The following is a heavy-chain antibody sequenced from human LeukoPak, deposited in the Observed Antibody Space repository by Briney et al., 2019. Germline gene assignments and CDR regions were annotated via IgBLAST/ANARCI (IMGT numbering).Heavy chain of an antibody. CDR2: IYPGDSDT. CDR1: GYSFTSYW. V-gene: IGHV5-51*01. D-gene: IGHD2-15*01. J-gene: IGHJ4*02. Sequence: GESLKISCKGSGYSFTSYWIGWVRQMPRKGLEWMGIIYPGDSDTRYSPSFQGQVTISADKSISTAYLQWSSLKASDTAMYYCARYCSGGSCYWTGGPDYXXXGTLVTVSS. CDR3: ARYCSGGSCYWTGGPDY.